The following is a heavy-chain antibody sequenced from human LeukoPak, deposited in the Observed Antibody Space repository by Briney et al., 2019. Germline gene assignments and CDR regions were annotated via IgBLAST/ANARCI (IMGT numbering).Heavy chain of an antibody. V-gene: IGHV3-30-3*01. D-gene: IGHD5-18*01. Sequence: GSSLRLSCADSGFTFSSYAMHWVRQAPGKGLEWAAVISYDGINKYYPDSVKPRFTISRDNSKNTLYLQMNSLMAEDTAVYYCARDRPNSYGPTYGMDVWGQGTTVTVSS. J-gene: IGHJ6*02. CDR3: ARDRPNSYGPTYGMDV. CDR2: ISYDGINK. CDR1: GFTFSSYA.